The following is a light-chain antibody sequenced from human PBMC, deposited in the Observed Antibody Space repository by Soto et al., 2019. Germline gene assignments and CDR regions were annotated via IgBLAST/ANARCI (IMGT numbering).Light chain of an antibody. Sequence: EIVLTQSPGTLSLSPGERATVSCRASQSVSSSYLAWYQQKPGQAPRLLIYGASSRATGIPDRFSGSGSGTDFTLTISRLEPEDFAVYYCQQYGSSSSFGQGTKVDIK. CDR3: QQYGSSSS. CDR2: GAS. CDR1: QSVSSSY. V-gene: IGKV3-20*01. J-gene: IGKJ1*01.